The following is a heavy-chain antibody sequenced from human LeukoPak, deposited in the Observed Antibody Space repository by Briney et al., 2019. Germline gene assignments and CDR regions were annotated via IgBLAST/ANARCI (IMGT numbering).Heavy chain of an antibody. Sequence: PSETLSLTCTVSGGSISGYYWSWIRQPPGKGLEWIGYIFYSGSTSYNPSLESRVTISVDTSKNHFSLKLSSVTAADTAIYYCARGSGYDGSRTWGQGTLVTVSS. CDR2: IFYSGST. V-gene: IGHV4-59*01. CDR1: GGSISGYY. CDR3: ARGSGYDGSRT. D-gene: IGHD3-16*01. J-gene: IGHJ5*02.